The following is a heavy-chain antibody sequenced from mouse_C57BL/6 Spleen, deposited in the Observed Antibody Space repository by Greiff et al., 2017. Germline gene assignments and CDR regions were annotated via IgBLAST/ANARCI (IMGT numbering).Heavy chain of an antibody. CDR2: IHPSDSDT. CDR1: GYTFTSYW. CDR3: AIWANWDGKYYFDY. J-gene: IGHJ2*01. V-gene: IGHV1-74*01. Sequence: QVQLQQPGAELVKPGASVKVSCKASGYTFTSYWMHWVKQRPGQGIEWSGRIHPSDSDTNYNQKFKRKATLTVDKSSSTAFMQLSSLTSEDSAVSYCAIWANWDGKYYFDYWGQGTTLTVSS. D-gene: IGHD4-1*01.